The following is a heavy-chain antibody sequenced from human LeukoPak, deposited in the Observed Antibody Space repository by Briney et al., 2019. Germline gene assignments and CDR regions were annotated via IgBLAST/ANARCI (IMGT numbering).Heavy chain of an antibody. CDR2: ISVDGSSK. J-gene: IGHJ5*02. CDR3: AREEYSSRFRWFDP. D-gene: IGHD6-13*01. Sequence: PGGSLRLSCAASGFTFSSYVMHWVRQAPGKGLEWVAVISVDGSSKYYTDSVKGRFTISRDNSKNTLYLQMNSLRVEDTAVYYCAREEYSSRFRWFDPWGQGTLVTVSS. V-gene: IGHV3-30*04. CDR1: GFTFSSYV.